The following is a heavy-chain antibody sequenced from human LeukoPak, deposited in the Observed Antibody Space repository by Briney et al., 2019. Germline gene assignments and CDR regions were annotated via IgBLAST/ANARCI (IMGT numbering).Heavy chain of an antibody. Sequence: GESLKISCKGSGYSFTSYWIGWVRQMPGKGLEWMGIIYSGDSDTRYSPSFQGQVTISADKSISTAYLQWSSLKASDTAMYYCARCGAGYPYYYYMDVWGKGSTVTVSS. V-gene: IGHV5-51*01. CDR2: IYSGDSDT. CDR1: GYSFTSYW. J-gene: IGHJ6*03. D-gene: IGHD3-9*01. CDR3: ARCGAGYPYYYYMDV.